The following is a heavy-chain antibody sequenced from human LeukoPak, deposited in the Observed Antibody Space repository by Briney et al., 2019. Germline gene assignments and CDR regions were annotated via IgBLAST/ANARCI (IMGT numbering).Heavy chain of an antibody. CDR3: AISSSPNWFDP. Sequence: GASVTVSCTASGYTFTGYYMHWVRQAPGQGLEWMGWINPNSGGTNYAQKFQGRVTMTRDTSISTAYMELSRLRSDDTAVYYCAISSSPNWFDPWGQGTLVTVSS. V-gene: IGHV1-2*02. CDR2: INPNSGGT. J-gene: IGHJ5*02. CDR1: GYTFTGYY. D-gene: IGHD6-6*01.